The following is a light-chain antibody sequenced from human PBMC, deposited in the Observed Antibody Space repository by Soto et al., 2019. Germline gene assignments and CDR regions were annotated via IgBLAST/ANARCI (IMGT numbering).Light chain of an antibody. Sequence: EIVITQSPAAQSLPPGERATLSCRASQSVSSNLAWYQQKPGQAPRLLTYGASTRATGIPARFSGSGSGTEFTLTISSLQSEDLAVYYCQQYNNWPPITFGQGTRLEIK. CDR3: QQYNNWPPIT. CDR2: GAS. CDR1: QSVSSN. J-gene: IGKJ5*01. V-gene: IGKV3-15*01.